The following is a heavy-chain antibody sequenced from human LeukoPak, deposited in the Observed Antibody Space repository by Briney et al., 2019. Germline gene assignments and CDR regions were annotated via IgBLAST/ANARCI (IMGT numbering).Heavy chain of an antibody. CDR2: INPNSGGA. Sequence: ASVKVSCKASGYTFTGYYMHWVRQAPGQGLEWMGWINPNSGGANYAQKFQGRVTMTRDTSISTAYMELSRLRSDDTAVYYCARPPSTYDSSGLDYWGQGTLVTVSS. J-gene: IGHJ4*02. D-gene: IGHD3-22*01. CDR3: ARPPSTYDSSGLDY. V-gene: IGHV1-2*02. CDR1: GYTFTGYY.